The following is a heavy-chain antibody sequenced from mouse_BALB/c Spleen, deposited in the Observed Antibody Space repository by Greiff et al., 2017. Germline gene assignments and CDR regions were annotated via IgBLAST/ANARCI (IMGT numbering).Heavy chain of an antibody. CDR3: ARTGTRPYFDY. D-gene: IGHD4-1*01. V-gene: IGHV1-54*01. J-gene: IGHJ2*01. Sequence: VKLMESGAELVRPGPSVTVSCKASGYAFTNYLIEWVKQRPGQGLEWIGVINPGSGGTNYNEEFKGKATLTADKSSSTAYMQLSSLTSDDSAVYFCARTGTRPYFDYWGQGTTLTVSS. CDR1: GYAFTNYL. CDR2: INPGSGGT.